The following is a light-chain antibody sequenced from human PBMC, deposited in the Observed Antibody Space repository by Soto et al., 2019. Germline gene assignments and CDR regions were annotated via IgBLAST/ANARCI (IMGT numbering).Light chain of an antibody. J-gene: IGKJ2*01. CDR2: EAS. CDR3: QQYANSPFT. V-gene: IGKV3-20*01. Sequence: FVLTQSPGTLSLSPRERATLSCRASQSVRGTYVAWDQQKPGQAPRVLIFEASKRATGTPDRFSGSGSGTDFTLSISRLEPEDVAVYYCQQYANSPFTFGQGTKVEI. CDR1: QSVRGTY.